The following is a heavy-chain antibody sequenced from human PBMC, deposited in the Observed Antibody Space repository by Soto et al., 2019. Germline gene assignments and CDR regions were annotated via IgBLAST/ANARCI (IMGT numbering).Heavy chain of an antibody. CDR1: GFSFSNYN. J-gene: IGHJ4*02. D-gene: IGHD3-3*01. Sequence: EVQLVESGGGLVQPGGSLRLSCVASGFSFSNYNMNWVRQAPGKGLEWVSYITDSSDTVHYADSVRGRFTISRDNAESSLYLKMNSLRDEDTAVYFGARDFGHGYYLDYWGRGTLVTVSS. V-gene: IGHV3-48*02. CDR2: ITDSSDTV. CDR3: ARDFGHGYYLDY.